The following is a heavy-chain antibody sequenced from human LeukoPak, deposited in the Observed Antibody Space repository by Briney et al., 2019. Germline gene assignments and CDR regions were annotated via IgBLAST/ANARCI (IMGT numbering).Heavy chain of an antibody. V-gene: IGHV3-23*01. CDR1: GFTFSSYG. Sequence: PGGSLRLSCAASGFTFSSYGMSWVRQAPGKGLEWVSAISGGGGSTHYADSVKGRFSISRDNAKNSLYLQMNSLRAEDTAVYYCAREAVSYDSSGYPDYWGQGTLVTVSS. CDR2: ISGGGGST. CDR3: AREAVSYDSSGYPDY. J-gene: IGHJ4*02. D-gene: IGHD3-22*01.